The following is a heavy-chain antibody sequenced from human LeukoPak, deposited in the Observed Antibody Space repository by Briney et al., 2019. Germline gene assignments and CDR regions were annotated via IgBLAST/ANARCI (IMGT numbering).Heavy chain of an antibody. CDR1: GFTFSSYW. D-gene: IGHD6-19*01. Sequence: PGGSLRLSCAAPGFTFSSYWMHWVCRAPGKGLVWVSRINSDGSSTSYADSVKGRFTISRDNAKNTLYLQMNSLRAEDTAVYYCASARSSVAGHGNGYWGQGTLVTVSS. J-gene: IGHJ4*02. CDR2: INSDGSST. CDR3: ASARSSVAGHGNGY. V-gene: IGHV3-74*01.